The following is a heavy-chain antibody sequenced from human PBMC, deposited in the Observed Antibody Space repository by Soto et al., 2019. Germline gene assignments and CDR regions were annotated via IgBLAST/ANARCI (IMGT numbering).Heavy chain of an antibody. V-gene: IGHV1-2*02. J-gene: IGHJ5*02. CDR3: ARRQLRDYIRWSLDP. CDR2: IDPKSVDT. CDR1: GYTFTENQ. Sequence: ASVKVSCKASGYTFTENQIHWLRRAPGQRLEWMGRIDPKSVDTTCDQTYQGRVTMTRDTSSNTVYMELTRLNSDDTAIYYCARRQLRDYIRWSLDPWGQGTLVTVS. D-gene: IGHD3-16*01.